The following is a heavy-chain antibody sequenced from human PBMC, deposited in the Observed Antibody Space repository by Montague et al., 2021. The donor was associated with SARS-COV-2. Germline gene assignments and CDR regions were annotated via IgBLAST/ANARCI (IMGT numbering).Heavy chain of an antibody. V-gene: IGHV5-51*01. CDR1: GYSFTSYW. D-gene: IGHD3-10*01. CDR2: IYPGDSDI. CDR3: ARPLYEGFGESFAYWFDP. Sequence: QSGAEVKKPGESLKISCKGSGYSFTSYWIGWVRQIPGKGLEWMGIIYPGDSDIRYSPSFQGQVTISADKSISTAYLQWSSLKASDTAMYYCARPLYEGFGESFAYWFDPWGQGTLVTVSS. J-gene: IGHJ5*02.